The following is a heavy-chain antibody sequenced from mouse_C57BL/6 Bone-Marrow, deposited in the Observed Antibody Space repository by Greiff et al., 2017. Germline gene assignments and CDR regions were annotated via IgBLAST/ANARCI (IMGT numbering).Heavy chain of an antibody. CDR2: IGPGSGST. J-gene: IGHJ2*01. Sequence: VQLQQSGAELVKPGASVKISCKASGYTFTDYYINWVKQSPGQGLEWIGKIGPGSGSTYYNEKFKGKATLTADKSSSTAYMQLSSLTSEDSAVXFGARVIYYGSSTYYFDYWGQGTTLTVSS. CDR3: ARVIYYGSSTYYFDY. V-gene: IGHV1-77*01. CDR1: GYTFTDYY. D-gene: IGHD1-1*01.